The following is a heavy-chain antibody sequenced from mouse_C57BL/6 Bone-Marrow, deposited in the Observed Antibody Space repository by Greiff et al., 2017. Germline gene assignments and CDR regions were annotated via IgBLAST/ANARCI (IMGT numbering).Heavy chain of an antibody. CDR3: ARDDYDESRYFGV. V-gene: IGHV1-54*01. J-gene: IGHJ1*03. Sequence: QVQLQQSGAELVRPGTSVKVSCKASGYAFTNYLIEWVKQRPGQGLEWIGVINPGSGGTNYNEKFKGKATLTADKSSSTAYMQLSSLTSEDSAVYFCARDDYDESRYFGVWGTGTTVTVSS. CDR2: INPGSGGT. D-gene: IGHD2-4*01. CDR1: GYAFTNYL.